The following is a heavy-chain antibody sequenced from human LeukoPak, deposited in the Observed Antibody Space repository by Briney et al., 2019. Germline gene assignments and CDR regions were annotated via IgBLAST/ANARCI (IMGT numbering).Heavy chain of an antibody. J-gene: IGHJ6*02. CDR3: ARGKPVTGTPDYYSYGMDV. V-gene: IGHV3-7*03. CDR2: IKEDGSER. D-gene: IGHD1-20*01. CDR1: AFIFSGHW. Sequence: GSLRLSCEGSAFIFSGHWMNWVRQTPGKGLEWVASIKEDGSERQYVDSVKGRFTISRDNSKNTLYLQMNSLRAEDTALYYCARGKPVTGTPDYYSYGMDVWGQGTMVTVSS.